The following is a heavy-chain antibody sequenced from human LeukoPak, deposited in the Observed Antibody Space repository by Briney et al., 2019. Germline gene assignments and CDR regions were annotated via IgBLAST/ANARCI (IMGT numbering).Heavy chain of an antibody. CDR1: GFTFSSYS. V-gene: IGHV3-21*04. Sequence: GGSLRLSCAASGFTFSSYSMNWVRQAPGKGLEWVSSISSSSSYIYYADSVKGRFTISRDISNNTLFLQMSSLRAEDTAVYYCAKQAYGSGTYTTASFDSWGQGTLVTVSS. CDR2: ISSSSSYI. J-gene: IGHJ4*02. D-gene: IGHD3-10*01. CDR3: AKQAYGSGTYTTASFDS.